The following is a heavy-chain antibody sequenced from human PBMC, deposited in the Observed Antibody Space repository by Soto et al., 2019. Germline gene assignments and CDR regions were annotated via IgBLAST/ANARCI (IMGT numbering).Heavy chain of an antibody. D-gene: IGHD3-22*01. V-gene: IGHV3-30*18. Sequence: QVQLVESGGGVVQPGRSLRLSCAASGFTFSSYGMHWVRQAPGKGLEWVAVISYDGSNKYYADSVKGRFTISRDNSKNTLYLQMNSLRAEDTAVYYCAKDTTPRWVYSDTRPGYYGMDVWGQGTTVTVSS. J-gene: IGHJ6*02. CDR2: ISYDGSNK. CDR1: GFTFSSYG. CDR3: AKDTTPRWVYSDTRPGYYGMDV.